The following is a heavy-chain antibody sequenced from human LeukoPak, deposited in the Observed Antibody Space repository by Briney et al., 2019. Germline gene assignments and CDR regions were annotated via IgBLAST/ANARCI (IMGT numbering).Heavy chain of an antibody. V-gene: IGHV4-59*08. CDR1: GGSISSYY. Sequence: SETLSLTCTVTGGSISSYYWSWIRQPPGKGLEWIGYIYYSGSTNYNPSLKSRVTLSVDTSKNQFSLELTSVTAADTAVYYCARQNPAASGQGLDFWGQGTLVTVSS. CDR3: ARQNPAASGQGLDF. CDR2: IYYSGST. J-gene: IGHJ4*02. D-gene: IGHD6-13*01.